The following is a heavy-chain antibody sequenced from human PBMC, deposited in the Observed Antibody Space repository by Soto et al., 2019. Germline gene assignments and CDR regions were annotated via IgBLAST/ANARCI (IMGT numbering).Heavy chain of an antibody. V-gene: IGHV4-31*03. CDR1: GGSISSGDYY. J-gene: IGHJ5*02. Sequence: QVQLQESGPGLVKPSQTLSLTCTVSGGSISSGDYYWSWIRQHPGKGLEWIGYIYYSGSTYYNPSLKSRVTISVDPSKNQFSLKLSSVTAADTAGDYCARWWSGSRQGFDPWGQGTLVTVSS. D-gene: IGHD3-3*01. CDR2: IYYSGST. CDR3: ARWWSGSRQGFDP.